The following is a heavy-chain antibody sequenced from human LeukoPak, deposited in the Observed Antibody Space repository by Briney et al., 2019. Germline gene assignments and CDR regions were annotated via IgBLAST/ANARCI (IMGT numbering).Heavy chain of an antibody. CDR2: IIPIFGTA. CDR3: ARDGTMVRGAYFNYYGMDV. J-gene: IGHJ6*02. D-gene: IGHD3-10*01. Sequence: SVKVSCKASGGTFSSYAISWVRQAPGQGLEWMGGIIPIFGTANYAQKFQGRVTITADESTSTAYMELSSLRSEDTAVYYCARDGTMVRGAYFNYYGMDVWGQGTTVTVSS. V-gene: IGHV1-69*13. CDR1: GGTFSSYA.